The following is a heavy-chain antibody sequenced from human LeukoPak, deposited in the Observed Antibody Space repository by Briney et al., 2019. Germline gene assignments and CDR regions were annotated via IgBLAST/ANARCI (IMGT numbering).Heavy chain of an antibody. D-gene: IGHD4-17*01. Sequence: GGSLRLSCAASGFTSSAYAMHWVRQAPGKGLEWVSYISSSGSTIYYADSVKGRFTISRDNAKNSLYLQMNSLRAEDTAVYYCARGRATVTTNWFDPWGQGTLVTVSS. CDR1: GFTSSAYA. J-gene: IGHJ5*02. V-gene: IGHV3-48*03. CDR3: ARGRATVTTNWFDP. CDR2: ISSSGSTI.